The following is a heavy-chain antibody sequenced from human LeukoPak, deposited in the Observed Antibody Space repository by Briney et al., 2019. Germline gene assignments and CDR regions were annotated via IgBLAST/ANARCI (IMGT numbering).Heavy chain of an antibody. CDR3: ARDLGPKYYDFWSGYLVY. V-gene: IGHV1-2*02. Sequence: GASVKVSCKASGYTFTGYYMHWVRQAPGQGLEWMGWINPNSGGTNYAQKFQGRVTMTRDTSISTAYMELSRLRSGDTAVYYCARDLGPKYYDFWSGYLVYWGQGTLVTVSS. CDR2: INPNSGGT. J-gene: IGHJ4*02. CDR1: GYTFTGYY. D-gene: IGHD3-3*01.